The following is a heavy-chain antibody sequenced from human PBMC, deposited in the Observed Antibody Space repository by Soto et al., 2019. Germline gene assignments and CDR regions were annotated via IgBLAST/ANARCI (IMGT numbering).Heavy chain of an antibody. V-gene: IGHV3-53*04. CDR2: LYSGGSA. D-gene: IGHD2-21*01. J-gene: IGHJ5*02. CDR1: GFIVNSNN. Sequence: EVQLVESGGGLVQPGGSLRLSCAASGFIVNSNNMVWVRQAPGKWLEWVSHLYSGGSAYYGDSVKGRFTMSSDISKNTLYHQMNNLRPEDTAVYYCAKTSNLWGEFDPWGQGNLVSVYS. CDR3: AKTSNLWGEFDP.